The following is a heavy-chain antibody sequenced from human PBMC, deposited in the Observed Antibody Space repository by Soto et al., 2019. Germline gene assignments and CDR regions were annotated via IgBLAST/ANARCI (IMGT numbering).Heavy chain of an antibody. Sequence: SETLSLTCAVSCGSVTSGHYWDWIRQPPGKGLEWIGSIHHSGSTYYNPSLKSRVTISVDTSKNQLSLKLRSVTAADTAVYYCARSYDSSAYFPNYYYGMDVWGQGTTVTVSS. CDR2: IHHSGST. CDR3: ARSYDSSAYFPNYYYGMDV. CDR1: CGSVTSGHY. D-gene: IGHD3-22*01. J-gene: IGHJ6*02. V-gene: IGHV4-38-2*01.